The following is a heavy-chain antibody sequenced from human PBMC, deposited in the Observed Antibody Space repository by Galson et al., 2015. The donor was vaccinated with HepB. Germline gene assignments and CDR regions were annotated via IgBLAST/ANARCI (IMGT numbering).Heavy chain of an antibody. CDR1: GYTFTSYD. CDR2: MNPNSGNT. J-gene: IGHJ5*02. Sequence: SVKVSCKASGYTFTSYDINWVRQATGQGLEWMGWMNPNSGNTGHAQKFQGRVTMTRNTSISTAYMELSSLRSEDTAVYYCARGRRIAARTRGQGAVYNWFDPWGQGTLVTVSS. D-gene: IGHD6-6*01. CDR3: ARGRRIAARTRGQGAVYNWFDP. V-gene: IGHV1-8*01.